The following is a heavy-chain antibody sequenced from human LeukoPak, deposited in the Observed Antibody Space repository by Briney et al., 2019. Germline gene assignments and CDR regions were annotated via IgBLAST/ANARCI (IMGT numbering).Heavy chain of an antibody. Sequence: SQTLSLTCAISGDSVSSNSAAWNWIRQSPSRGLEWLGRTYYRSKWYNDYAVSVKSRITINPDTSKNQFSLQLNSVTPEDTAVYYCARAPFQWLRSPQPPNVWGKGTTVTISS. CDR3: ARAPFQWLRSPQPPNV. CDR1: GDSVSSNSAA. CDR2: TYYRSKWYN. V-gene: IGHV6-1*01. J-gene: IGHJ6*04. D-gene: IGHD5-12*01.